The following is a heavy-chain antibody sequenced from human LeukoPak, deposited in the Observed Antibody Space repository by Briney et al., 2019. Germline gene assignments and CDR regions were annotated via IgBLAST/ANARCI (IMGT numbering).Heavy chain of an antibody. CDR2: IYYSGST. CDR3: ARITFGGVIVPDY. CDR1: DGSISSYY. V-gene: IGHV4-59*08. J-gene: IGHJ4*02. D-gene: IGHD3-16*02. Sequence: SETLSLTCTVSDGSISSYYRSWIRQPPGKGLEWIGYIYYSGSTNYNPSLKSRVTISVDTSKNQFSLKLSSVTAADTAVYYCARITFGGVIVPDYWGQGTLVTVSS.